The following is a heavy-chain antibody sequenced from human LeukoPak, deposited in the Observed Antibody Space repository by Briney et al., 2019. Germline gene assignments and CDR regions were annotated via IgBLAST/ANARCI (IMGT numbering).Heavy chain of an antibody. CDR2: ISYDGSNK. V-gene: IGHV3-30*04. D-gene: IGHD4-11*01. CDR3: ARQDDYSFDY. Sequence: SGRSLRLSCAVSRFTFSTFTMHWVRQAPGKGLEWVAVISYDGSNKNYADSVKGRFTISRDNSKNTLYLQMNSLRGEDTALYYCARQDDYSFDYWGQGTLVPVSS. CDR1: RFTFSTFT. J-gene: IGHJ4*02.